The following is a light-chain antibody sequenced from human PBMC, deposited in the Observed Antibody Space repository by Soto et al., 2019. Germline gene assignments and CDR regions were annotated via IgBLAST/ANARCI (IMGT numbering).Light chain of an antibody. CDR3: SSYTGASTLVV. Sequence: QSALTQPASVSGSPGQSITISCTGASSDVGGYDFVSWYQQHPGKAPKIMIYDVSNRPSGIANRFSGSKSGNTASLTISGLQDEDEADYYCSSYTGASTLVVFGGGTKLTVL. CDR1: SSDVGGYDF. V-gene: IGLV2-14*03. J-gene: IGLJ2*01. CDR2: DVS.